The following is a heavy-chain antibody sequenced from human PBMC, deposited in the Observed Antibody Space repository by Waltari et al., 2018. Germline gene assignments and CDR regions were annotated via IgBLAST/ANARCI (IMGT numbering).Heavy chain of an antibody. V-gene: IGHV3-23*01. Sequence: EVQLLESGGGLVQPGGSLRLSCAASGLNIGNYFMSWVRQAPGKGVEWVSGISYGGERTYYVDSGKGRFTISRDNSKNTLHLQMNSLRAEDTAVYYCAREWQLADFDYWGQGTLVTVSS. CDR1: GLNIGNYF. D-gene: IGHD6-6*01. J-gene: IGHJ4*02. CDR2: ISYGGERT. CDR3: AREWQLADFDY.